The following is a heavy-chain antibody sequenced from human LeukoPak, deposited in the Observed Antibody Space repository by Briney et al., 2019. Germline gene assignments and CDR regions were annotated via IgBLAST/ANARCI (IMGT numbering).Heavy chain of an antibody. Sequence: ASVKVSCKASGYTFTGYHMHWVRQAPGQGLAWMGWINPNSGGTNYAQKRQGRVTMTRDTSISTAYMELSRLRSDDTAVYYCARDPIFGVVIMRCDAFDIWGQGTMVTVSS. D-gene: IGHD3-3*01. CDR2: INPNSGGT. CDR3: ARDPIFGVVIMRCDAFDI. J-gene: IGHJ3*02. CDR1: GYTFTGYH. V-gene: IGHV1-2*02.